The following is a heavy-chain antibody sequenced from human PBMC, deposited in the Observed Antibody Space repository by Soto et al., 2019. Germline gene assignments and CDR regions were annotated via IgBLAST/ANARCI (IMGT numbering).Heavy chain of an antibody. V-gene: IGHV1-69*13. CDR2: IIPIFGTA. Sequence: GAPVKVSWKASGGTFSSYAISWGRQAPGQGLEWMGGIIPIFGTANYAQKFQGRVTITADESTSTAYMELSSLRSEDTAVYYCVVAPGGKIDYWGQGTLVTVSS. D-gene: IGHD2-21*01. CDR1: GGTFSSYA. J-gene: IGHJ4*02. CDR3: VVAPGGKIDY.